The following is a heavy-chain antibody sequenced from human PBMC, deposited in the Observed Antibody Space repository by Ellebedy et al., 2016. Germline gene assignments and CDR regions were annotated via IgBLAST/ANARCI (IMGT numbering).Heavy chain of an antibody. D-gene: IGHD4-17*01. CDR1: GGSISSYY. CDR2: IYTSGST. V-gene: IGHV4-4*07. CDR3: ARRIDGDRDTRGRYGMDV. Sequence: SETLSLXCTVSGGSISSYYWSWIRQPAGKGLEWIGRIYTSGSTNYNPSLKSRVTMSVDTSKNQFSLKLSSVTAADTAVYYCARRIDGDRDTRGRYGMDVWGQGTTVTVSS. J-gene: IGHJ6*02.